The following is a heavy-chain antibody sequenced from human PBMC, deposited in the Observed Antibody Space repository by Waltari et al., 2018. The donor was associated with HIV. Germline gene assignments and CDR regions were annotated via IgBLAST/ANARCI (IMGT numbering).Heavy chain of an antibody. CDR3: ARDISYYYGMDV. D-gene: IGHD3-9*01. CDR2: ISSSSSYI. CDR1: GFTFSSYS. J-gene: IGHJ6*02. Sequence: EVQLVESGGGLVKPGGSLRLSCAASGFTFSSYSMNWVRQAPGKGLEWVASISSSSSYIYYADSVKGRFTISRDNAKNSLYLQMNSRRAEDTAVYYCARDISYYYGMDVWGQGTTVTVSS. V-gene: IGHV3-21*01.